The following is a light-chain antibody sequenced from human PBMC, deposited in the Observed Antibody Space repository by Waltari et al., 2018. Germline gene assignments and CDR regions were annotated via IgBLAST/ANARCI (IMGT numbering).Light chain of an antibody. CDR1: ASNIGSYN. CDR3: AAWDDILTAWV. CDR2: RDD. V-gene: IGLV1-47*01. J-gene: IGLJ3*02. Sequence: QSGLTQSPSASGTPGQSVPIPCSAGASNIGSYNVYWYQQLPGTAPKLLIYRDDRRPSGVPARFSGSKAVTSASLTISGLRSEDAADYYCAAWDDILTAWVFGGGTKLTVL.